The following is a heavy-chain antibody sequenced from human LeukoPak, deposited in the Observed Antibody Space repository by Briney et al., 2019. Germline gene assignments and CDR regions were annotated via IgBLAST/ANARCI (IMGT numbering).Heavy chain of an antibody. V-gene: IGHV3-21*01. D-gene: IGHD3-10*01. J-gene: IGHJ4*02. Sequence: PGGSLRLSCAASGLTFSSYSMNWVRQAPGKGLEWVSSISSSSSYIYYADSVKGRFTISRDNAKNSLYLQMNSLRAEDTAVYYCARDDYGSGSFLFDYWGQGTLVTVSS. CDR3: ARDDYGSGSFLFDY. CDR2: ISSSSSYI. CDR1: GLTFSSYS.